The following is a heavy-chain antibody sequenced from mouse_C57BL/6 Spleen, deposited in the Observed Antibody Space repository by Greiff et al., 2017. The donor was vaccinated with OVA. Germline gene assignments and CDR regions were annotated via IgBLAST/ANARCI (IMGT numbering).Heavy chain of an antibody. CDR2: IYPGDGDT. CDR1: GYAFSSYW. V-gene: IGHV1-80*01. Sequence: VQLQQSGAELVKPGASVKISCKASGYAFSSYWMNWVKQRPGKGLEWIGQIYPGDGDTNYNGKFKGKATLTADKSSSTAYMQLSSLTSEDSAVYFCARDYGSSSVFGFAYWGQGTLVTVSA. D-gene: IGHD1-1*01. J-gene: IGHJ3*01. CDR3: ARDYGSSSVFGFAY.